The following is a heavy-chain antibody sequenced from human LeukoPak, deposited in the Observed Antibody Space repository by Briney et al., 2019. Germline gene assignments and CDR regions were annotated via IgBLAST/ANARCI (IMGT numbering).Heavy chain of an antibody. CDR2: IYYSGST. Sequence: TSETLSLTCTVSGGSISSSSYYWGWIRQPPGKGLEWIGSIYYSGSTYYNPSLKSRVTISVDTSKNQFSLKLSSVTAADAAVYYCARDGYNSYWYFDLWGRGTLVTVSS. CDR3: ARDGYNSYWYFDL. J-gene: IGHJ2*01. D-gene: IGHD5-24*01. V-gene: IGHV4-39*07. CDR1: GGSISSSSYY.